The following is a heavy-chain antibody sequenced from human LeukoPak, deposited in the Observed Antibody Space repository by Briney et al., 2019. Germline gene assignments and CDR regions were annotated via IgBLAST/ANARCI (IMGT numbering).Heavy chain of an antibody. CDR1: GDTFTTYT. J-gene: IGHJ3*02. CDR3: ARMSDTSMGFDI. CDR2: IIPIFGTP. Sequence: SVKVSCKASGDTFTTYTFNWVRQAPGQGPEWMGRIIPIFGTPNYALQYQGRVTIAADRSTSTVYLQLNSLEFDDTAVYYCARMSDTSMGFDIWGQGTVVTVSS. D-gene: IGHD5-18*01. V-gene: IGHV1-69*08.